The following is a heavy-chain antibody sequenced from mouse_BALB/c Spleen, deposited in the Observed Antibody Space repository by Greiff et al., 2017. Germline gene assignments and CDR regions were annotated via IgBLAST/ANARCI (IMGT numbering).Heavy chain of an antibody. CDR1: GFTFSSFG. CDR3: SRDDYGVWFAY. J-gene: IGHJ3*01. V-gene: IGHV5-17*02. CDR2: ISSGSSTI. Sequence: EVMLVESGGGLVQPGGSRKLSCAASGFTFSSFGMHWVRQAPEKGLEWVAYISSGSSTIYYADTVKGRFTISRDNPKNTLFLQMTSLRSEDTAMYYFSRDDYGVWFAYWCQVTLVTVSA. D-gene: IGHD2-4*01.